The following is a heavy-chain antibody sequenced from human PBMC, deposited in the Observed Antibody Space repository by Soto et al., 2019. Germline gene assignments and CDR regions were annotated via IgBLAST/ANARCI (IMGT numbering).Heavy chain of an antibody. CDR2: IWYDGSNK. CDR3: ARLRGYSYGYYGMDV. J-gene: IGHJ6*02. Sequence: GGSLRLSCAASGFTFSSYGMHWVRQAPGKGLEWVAVIWYDGSNKYYADSVKGRFTISRDNSKNTLYLQMNSLRAEDTAVYYCARLRGYSYGYYGMDVWGQGTTVTVSS. V-gene: IGHV3-33*01. D-gene: IGHD5-18*01. CDR1: GFTFSSYG.